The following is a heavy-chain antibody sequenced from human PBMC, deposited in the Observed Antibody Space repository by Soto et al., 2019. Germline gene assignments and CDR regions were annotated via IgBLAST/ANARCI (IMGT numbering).Heavy chain of an antibody. Sequence: EVQLLESGGGLVQPGGSLRLSCAASGFTFSSYAMSWVRQAPGKGLEWVSAISGSGGSTYYADSVKGRFTISRDNSKNTLYLQMNSRRAEDTAVYYCAKIRYYYDSSGSNGWFDPWGQGTLVTVSS. CDR2: ISGSGGST. CDR3: AKIRYYYDSSGSNGWFDP. J-gene: IGHJ5*02. D-gene: IGHD3-22*01. CDR1: GFTFSSYA. V-gene: IGHV3-23*01.